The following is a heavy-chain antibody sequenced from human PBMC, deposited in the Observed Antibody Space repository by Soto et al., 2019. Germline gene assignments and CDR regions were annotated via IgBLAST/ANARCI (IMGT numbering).Heavy chain of an antibody. CDR1: GGSISSYY. V-gene: IGHV4-4*07. D-gene: IGHD6-6*01. CDR2: IYTSGST. CDR3: ARAPEYSSSSSWFDP. Sequence: KPSETLSLTCTVSGGSISSYYWSWIRQPAGKGLEWIGRIYTSGSTNYNPSLKSRVTMSVDTSKNQFSLKLSSVTAADTAVYYCARAPEYSSSSSWFDPWGQGTLVTVSS. J-gene: IGHJ5*02.